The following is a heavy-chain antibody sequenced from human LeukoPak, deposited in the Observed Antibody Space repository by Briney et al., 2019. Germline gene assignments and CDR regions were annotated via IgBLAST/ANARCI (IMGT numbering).Heavy chain of an antibody. Sequence: GRSLRLSCAASGFTFSSYALHWVRQAPGKGLEWAAVISSDGITKYYADSVKGRITISRDNSKNTLYLQMNSLRAEDTAVFYCARVSIFGVVIPPDFWGQGTLVTVSS. CDR1: GFTFSSYA. CDR2: ISSDGITK. V-gene: IGHV3-30*01. D-gene: IGHD3-3*02. CDR3: ARVSIFGVVIPPDF. J-gene: IGHJ4*02.